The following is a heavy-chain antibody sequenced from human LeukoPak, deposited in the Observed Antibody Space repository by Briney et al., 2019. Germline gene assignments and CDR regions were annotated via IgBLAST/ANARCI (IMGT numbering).Heavy chain of an antibody. CDR2: ISAYNGNT. V-gene: IGHV1-18*01. D-gene: IGHD3-10*01. CDR1: GYTFTSYG. Sequence: ASVKVSRKASGYTFTSYGISWVRQAPGQGLEWMGWISAYNGNTNYAQKLQGRVTMTTDTSTSTAYMELRSLRSDDTAVYYCARDYGSYYYGSGSYYVWGEGTTVTVSS. CDR3: ARDYGSYYYGSGSYYV. J-gene: IGHJ6*04.